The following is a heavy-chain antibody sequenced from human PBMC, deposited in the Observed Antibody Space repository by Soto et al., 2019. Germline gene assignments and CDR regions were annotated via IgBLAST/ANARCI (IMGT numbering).Heavy chain of an antibody. J-gene: IGHJ4*02. CDR1: GGSTRHSSYF. CDR3: ASHITMIVVVPF. Sequence: PSETLSLTCAVSGGSTRHSSYFWGWIRQPPGKGLEWIGSIYYSGSTYYNPSLKSRVTISVDTSKNQFSLKLSSVTAADTAVYYCASHITMIVVVPFWGQGTLVTVSS. CDR2: IYYSGST. D-gene: IGHD3-22*01. V-gene: IGHV4-39*01.